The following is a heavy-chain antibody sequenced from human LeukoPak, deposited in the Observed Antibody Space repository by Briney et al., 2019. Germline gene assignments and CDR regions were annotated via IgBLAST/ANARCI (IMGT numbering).Heavy chain of an antibody. CDR3: AKHSGTSLYFDY. CDR1: GFTVSSKF. D-gene: IGHD1-26*01. J-gene: IGHJ4*02. Sequence: GGSLRLSCAAPGFTVSSKFMSWVRQASGKGLEWVSVIYNDGSTFYADSVKGRSTISRDNSKNTVYLQMNSLRAEDTAVYYCAKHSGTSLYFDYWGQGTLVTVSS. CDR2: IYNDGST. V-gene: IGHV3-53*01.